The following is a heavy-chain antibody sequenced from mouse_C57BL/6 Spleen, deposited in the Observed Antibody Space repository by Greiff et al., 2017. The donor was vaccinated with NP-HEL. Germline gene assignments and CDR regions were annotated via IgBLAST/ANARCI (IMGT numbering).Heavy chain of an antibody. CDR3: ARFPLYYAGSSYVDY. J-gene: IGHJ2*01. D-gene: IGHD1-1*01. V-gene: IGHV1-61*01. Sequence: VQLQQPGAELVRPGSSVKLSCKASGYTFTSYWMDWVKQRPGQGLEWIGNIYPSDSETHYNQKFKDKATLTVDKSSSTAYMQLSSLTSEDSAVYYCARFPLYYAGSSYVDYWGQGTTLTVSS. CDR2: IYPSDSET. CDR1: GYTFTSYW.